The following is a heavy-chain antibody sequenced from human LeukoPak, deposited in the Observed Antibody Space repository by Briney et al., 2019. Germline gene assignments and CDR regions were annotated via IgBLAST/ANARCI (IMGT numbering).Heavy chain of an antibody. Sequence: GGSLRLSCAASGFTFNTYAMSWVRQAPGKGLEWVSAISGSGGSTYHADSVKGRFTISRDNSKNTLFLHMNKLRAEDTAVYYCAREFVVYNDYLWGTYHNAAFDIWGQGTMVTVSS. CDR1: GFTFNTYA. V-gene: IGHV3-23*01. CDR3: AREFVVYNDYLWGTYHNAAFDI. CDR2: ISGSGGST. D-gene: IGHD3-16*01. J-gene: IGHJ3*02.